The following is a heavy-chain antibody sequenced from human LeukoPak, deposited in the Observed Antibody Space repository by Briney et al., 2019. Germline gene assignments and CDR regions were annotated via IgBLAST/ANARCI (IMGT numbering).Heavy chain of an antibody. CDR3: ARWKVHYYGSRSYNYFDY. CDR2: IYYSGST. Sequence: PSETLSLTCTVSGGSISSSSYYWGWIRQPPGKGLEWIGSIYYSGSTYYNPSLKSRVTISVDTSKNQFSLKLSSVTAADTAVYYCARWKVHYYGSRSYNYFDYWGQGTLVTVSS. D-gene: IGHD3-10*01. CDR1: GGSISSSSYY. J-gene: IGHJ4*02. V-gene: IGHV4-39*01.